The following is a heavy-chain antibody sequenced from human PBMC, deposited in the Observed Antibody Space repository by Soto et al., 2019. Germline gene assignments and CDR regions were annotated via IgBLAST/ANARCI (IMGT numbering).Heavy chain of an antibody. V-gene: IGHV3-30-3*01. Sequence: GGSLRLSCAASGFTFSSHAMHWVRQAPGKGLEWVAAISYDGSNKYYADSVKGRFTISRDNSKNTLYLQMNSLRAEDTAVYYCARDKSDLIVVVITYYFDYWGQGTLVTVSS. CDR2: ISYDGSNK. J-gene: IGHJ4*02. CDR3: ARDKSDLIVVVITYYFDY. D-gene: IGHD3-22*01. CDR1: GFTFSSHA.